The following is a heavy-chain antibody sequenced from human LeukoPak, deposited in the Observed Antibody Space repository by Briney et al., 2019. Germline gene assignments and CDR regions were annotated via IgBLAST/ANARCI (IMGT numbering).Heavy chain of an antibody. V-gene: IGHV4-31*03. CDR1: GVSISSGGYY. Sequence: SSETLSLTCTVSGVSISSGGYYWRWIRQHPGKGLEWIGYIYYSGSTYYNPSLKSRVTISVDTSKNQFSLKLSSVTAADTAVYYCAATYYDILTGYPTSFDYWGQGTLVTVSS. CDR3: AATYYDILTGYPTSFDY. J-gene: IGHJ4*02. D-gene: IGHD3-9*01. CDR2: IYYSGST.